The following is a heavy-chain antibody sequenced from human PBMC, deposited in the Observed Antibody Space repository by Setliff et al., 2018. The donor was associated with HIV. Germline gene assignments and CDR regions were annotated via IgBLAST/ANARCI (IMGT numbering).Heavy chain of an antibody. CDR3: ARDHGYSYGAIDY. CDR2: ISSSDTTI. D-gene: IGHD5-18*01. V-gene: IGHV3-48*03. J-gene: IGHJ4*02. Sequence: GGSLRLSCAASGFTFSNYEMNWVRQAPGKGLEWVSYISSSDTTIYYADSVKGRFTISRDNAKNSLYLQMNSLRAEDTAVYYCARDHGYSYGAIDYWGQGTLVTVSS. CDR1: GFTFSNYE.